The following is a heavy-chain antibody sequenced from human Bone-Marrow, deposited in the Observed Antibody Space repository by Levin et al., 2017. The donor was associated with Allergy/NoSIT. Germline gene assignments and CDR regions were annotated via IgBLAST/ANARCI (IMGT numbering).Heavy chain of an antibody. J-gene: IGHJ6*02. D-gene: IGHD5-24*01. Sequence: SLKISCAASGFTFDDYAMHWVRQAPGKGLEWVSGISWNSGSIGYADSVKGRFTISRDNAKNSLYLQMNSLRAEDTALYYCAKDTAPRLQPYYYYYGMDVWGQGTTVTVSS. V-gene: IGHV3-9*01. CDR3: AKDTAPRLQPYYYYYGMDV. CDR1: GFTFDDYA. CDR2: ISWNSGSI.